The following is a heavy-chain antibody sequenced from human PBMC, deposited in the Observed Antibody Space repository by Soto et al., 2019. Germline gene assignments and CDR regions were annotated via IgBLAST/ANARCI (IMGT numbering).Heavy chain of an antibody. CDR2: IRSKANSYAT. CDR3: TTVRALPIAAAGRNYYYYGMDV. CDR1: GFTFSGSA. Sequence: GGSLRLSCAASGFTFSGSAMHWVRQASGKGLEWVGRIRSKANSYATAYAASVKGRFTISRDDSKNTAYLQMNSLKTEDTAVYYCTTVRALPIAAAGRNYYYYGMDVWGQGTTVTVSS. D-gene: IGHD6-13*01. J-gene: IGHJ6*02. V-gene: IGHV3-73*01.